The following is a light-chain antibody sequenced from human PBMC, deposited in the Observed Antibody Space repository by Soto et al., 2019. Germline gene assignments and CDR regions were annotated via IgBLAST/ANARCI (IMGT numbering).Light chain of an antibody. CDR1: QSLLHSNGYNY. CDR3: MQALQTIFT. J-gene: IGKJ3*01. V-gene: IGKV2-28*01. Sequence: DIVMIQSPLSLPVTPGEPASISCRSSQSLLHSNGYNYLDWYLQKPGQSPQLLIYLGSNRASGVPDRFSGSGSGTDFTLKISRVEAEDVGVYYCMQALQTIFTFGPGTKVDIK. CDR2: LGS.